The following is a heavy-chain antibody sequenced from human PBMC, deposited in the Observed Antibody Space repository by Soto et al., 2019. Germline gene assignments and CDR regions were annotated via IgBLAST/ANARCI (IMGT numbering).Heavy chain of an antibody. CDR2: ISAYNGNT. J-gene: IGHJ6*02. D-gene: IGHD3-10*01. CDR1: GYTFTSYG. CDR3: ARSMVRGVSSGYGMDV. Sequence: ASVKVSFKASGYTFTSYGISWVRQAPGQGLEWMGWISAYNGNTNYAQKLQGRVTMTTDTSTSTAYMELRSLRSDDTAVYYCARSMVRGVSSGYGMDVWGQGTTVTVSS. V-gene: IGHV1-18*04.